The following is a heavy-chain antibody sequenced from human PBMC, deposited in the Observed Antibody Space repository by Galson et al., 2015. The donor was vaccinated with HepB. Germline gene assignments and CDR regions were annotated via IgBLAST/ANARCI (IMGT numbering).Heavy chain of an antibody. CDR3: AKDPYYYGSGSYYADY. CDR2: ISYDGSNK. J-gene: IGHJ4*02. D-gene: IGHD3-10*01. Sequence: SLRLSCAASGFTFSSYGMHWVRQAPGKGLEWVAVISYDGSNKYYADSVKGRFTISRDNSKNTLYLQMNSLRAEDTAVYYCAKDPYYYGSGSYYADYWGQGTLVTVSS. V-gene: IGHV3-30*18. CDR1: GFTFSSYG.